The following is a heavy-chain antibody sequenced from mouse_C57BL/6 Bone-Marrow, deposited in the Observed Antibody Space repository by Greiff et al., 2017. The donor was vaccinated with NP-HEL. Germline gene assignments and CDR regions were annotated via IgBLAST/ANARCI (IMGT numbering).Heavy chain of an antibody. CDR3: ARHSPITTVVAKDFDV. D-gene: IGHD1-1*01. J-gene: IGHJ1*03. V-gene: IGHV5-12*01. CDR1: GFTFSDYY. CDR2: ISNGGGST. Sequence: EVMLVESGGGLVQPGGSLKLSCAASGFTFSDYYMYWVRQTPEKRLEWVAYISNGGGSTYYPDTVKGRFTISRDNAKNTLYLQMSRLKSEDTAMYYCARHSPITTVVAKDFDVWGTGTTVTVSS.